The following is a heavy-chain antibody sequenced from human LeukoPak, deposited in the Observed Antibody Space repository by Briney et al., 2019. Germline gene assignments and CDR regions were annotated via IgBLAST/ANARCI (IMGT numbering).Heavy chain of an antibody. V-gene: IGHV4-59*08. CDR2: IYYSGST. CDR3: ARRPRGVATTAFDY. Sequence: SETLSLTCTVSGGSISSYYWSWIRQPPGKGLEWIGYIYYSGSTNYNPSLKSRVTISVDTSKNPFSLKLSSVTAADTAVYYCARRPRGVATTAFDYWGQGTLVTVSS. D-gene: IGHD5-12*01. J-gene: IGHJ4*02. CDR1: GGSISSYY.